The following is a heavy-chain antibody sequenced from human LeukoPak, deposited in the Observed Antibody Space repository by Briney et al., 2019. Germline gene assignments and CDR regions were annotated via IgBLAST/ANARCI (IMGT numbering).Heavy chain of an antibody. CDR1: GGSFSGYY. CDR3: ARVRWNRKYYGFWSAVDY. J-gene: IGHJ4*02. CDR2: INHSGST. V-gene: IGHV4-34*01. Sequence: PSETLSLTCAVYGGSFSGYYWSWIRQPPGKGLEWIGEINHSGSTNYNPSLKSRVTISVDTSKNQFSLKLSSVTAADTAVYYCARVRWNRKYYGFWSAVDYWGQGTLVTVSS. D-gene: IGHD3-3*01.